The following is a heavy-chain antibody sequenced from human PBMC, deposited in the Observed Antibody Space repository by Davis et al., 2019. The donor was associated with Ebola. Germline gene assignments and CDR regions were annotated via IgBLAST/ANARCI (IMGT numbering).Heavy chain of an antibody. CDR1: GFTFSGSA. Sequence: GESLKISCAASGFTFSGSAMHWVRQASGKGLEWVGRIRSKANSYATAYAASVKGRFTISRDDSKNTAYRQMNSLKTEDTAVYYCTTRLRSYDILTGYYTNEFDYWGQGTLVTVSS. J-gene: IGHJ4*02. D-gene: IGHD3-9*01. CDR2: IRSKANSYAT. CDR3: TTRLRSYDILTGYYTNEFDY. V-gene: IGHV3-73*01.